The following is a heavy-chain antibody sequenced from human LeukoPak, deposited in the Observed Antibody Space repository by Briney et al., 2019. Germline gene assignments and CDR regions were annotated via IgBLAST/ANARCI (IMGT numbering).Heavy chain of an antibody. V-gene: IGHV3-21*04. CDR2: ISGSSSYI. J-gene: IGHJ4*02. D-gene: IGHD4-17*01. CDR1: GFTFSSYS. Sequence: GGSLRLSCAASGFTFSSYSMNWVRQAPGKGLEWVSSISGSSSYIYYADSVKGRFTISRDNAKNSLYLQMNSLRAEDTAVYFCAKGIYGDYGGYFDYWGQGTLVTVSS. CDR3: AKGIYGDYGGYFDY.